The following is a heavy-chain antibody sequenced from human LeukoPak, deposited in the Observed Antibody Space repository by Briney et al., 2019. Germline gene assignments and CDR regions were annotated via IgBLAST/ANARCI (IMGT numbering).Heavy chain of an antibody. CDR2: INHSGST. CDR3: ARGAPYYYGSGSTFDY. D-gene: IGHD3-10*01. CDR1: GGSFSGYY. J-gene: IGHJ4*02. V-gene: IGHV4-34*01. Sequence: SETLSLTCAVYGGSFSGYYWSWIRQPPGKGLEWIGEINHSGSTNYNPSLKSRVTISADTSKNQFSLKLSSVTAADTAVYYCARGAPYYYGSGSTFDYWGQGTLVTVSS.